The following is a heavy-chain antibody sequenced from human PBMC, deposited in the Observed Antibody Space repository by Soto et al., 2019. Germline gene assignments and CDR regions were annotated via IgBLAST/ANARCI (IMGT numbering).Heavy chain of an antibody. CDR2: VYTSDYT. CDR3: ARDRQWLATYNWFDP. D-gene: IGHD6-19*01. J-gene: IGHJ5*02. Sequence: SETLSLTCSVSGASIRSYYWHWIRQPPGKGLEWIGYVYTSDYTRYSSSLKSRVTISVDTSKSQFYLRLNSVTAADAAVYYCARDRQWLATYNWFDPWGQGTLVTVSS. CDR1: GASIRSYY. V-gene: IGHV4-4*08.